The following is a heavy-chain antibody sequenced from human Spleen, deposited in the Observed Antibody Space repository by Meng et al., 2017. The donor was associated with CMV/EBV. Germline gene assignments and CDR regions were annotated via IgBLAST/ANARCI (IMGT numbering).Heavy chain of an antibody. J-gene: IGHJ6*02. CDR2: INSDGSST. Sequence: GGSLRLSCAASGFTFSTYWMHWVRQGPGKGLGWVSRINSDGSSTNYADAVKGRFTISKDNSKNILYLQMNSLRADDTAVYYCAKILEPYGSNTLQGMDVWGQGTTVTVSS. CDR1: GFTFSTYW. D-gene: IGHD2-15*01. V-gene: IGHV3-74*01. CDR3: AKILEPYGSNTLQGMDV.